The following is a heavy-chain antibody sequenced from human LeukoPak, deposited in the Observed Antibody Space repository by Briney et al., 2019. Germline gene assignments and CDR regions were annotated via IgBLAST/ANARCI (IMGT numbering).Heavy chain of an antibody. V-gene: IGHV4-30-4*01. CDR2: IYYSGST. CDR1: GGSISSGDYY. CDR3: AREGPRYYYDSGC. J-gene: IGHJ4*02. Sequence: PSGTLSLTCAVSGGSISSGDYYWSWIRQPPGKGLEWIGYIYYSGSTYYNPSLKSRVTISVDTSKNQFSLKLSSVTAADTAVYYCAREGPRYYYDSGCWGQGTLVTVSS. D-gene: IGHD3-22*01.